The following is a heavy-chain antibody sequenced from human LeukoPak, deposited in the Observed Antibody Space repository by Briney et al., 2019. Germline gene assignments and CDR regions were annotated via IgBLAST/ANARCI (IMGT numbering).Heavy chain of an antibody. CDR1: GYTFTGYY. V-gene: IGHV1-2*02. CDR2: INPNSGGT. Sequence: ASVKVSCKASGYTFTGYYMHWVRQAPGQGLEWMGWINPNSGGTNYAQKFQGRVTMTRDTSISTAYMELSRLRSDDTAVYYCARADIAVADSFDYWGQGTLVTVS. CDR3: ARADIAVADSFDY. J-gene: IGHJ4*02. D-gene: IGHD6-19*01.